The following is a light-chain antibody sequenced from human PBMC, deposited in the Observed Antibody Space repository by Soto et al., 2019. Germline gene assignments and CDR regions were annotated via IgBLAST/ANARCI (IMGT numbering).Light chain of an antibody. CDR1: RSDVGGYNL. V-gene: IGLV2-23*01. CDR2: DDN. CDR3: SSYAVRITLV. Sequence: QSGLTQAASVSGSPGQSITMSGTGSRSDVGGYNLVSWYQQHPGKAPKLLISDDNKRPSGVSDRFSGSKSGNTASLTISGLQAVYEGDYYCSSYAVRITLVFGGGTKLPVL. J-gene: IGLJ2*01.